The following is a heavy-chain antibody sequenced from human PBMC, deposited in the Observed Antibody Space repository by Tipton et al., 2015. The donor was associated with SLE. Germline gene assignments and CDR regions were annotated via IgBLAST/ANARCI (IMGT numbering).Heavy chain of an antibody. CDR3: AKDHVVVVIAVFDY. J-gene: IGHJ4*02. Sequence: SLRLSCAASGFPFSSFAISWVRQAPGKGLEWVSTISGRSNTYYADSVKGRFTISRDNSKNTLYLQMNSLRAEDTAVHYCAKDHVVVVIAVFDYWGQGTLVTVSS. CDR2: ISGRSNT. CDR1: GFPFSSFA. D-gene: IGHD2-21*01. V-gene: IGHV3-23*01.